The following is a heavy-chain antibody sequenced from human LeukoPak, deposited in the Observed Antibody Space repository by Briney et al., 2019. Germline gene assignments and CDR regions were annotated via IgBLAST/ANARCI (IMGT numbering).Heavy chain of an antibody. V-gene: IGHV4-59*01. J-gene: IGHJ4*02. CDR2: IYYSGST. D-gene: IGHD3-22*01. CDR1: GGSITSYY. CDR3: ARGTDYYDSSGHIDY. Sequence: SETLSLTCTVSGGSITSYYWSWIRQPPGKGLEWIGYIYYSGSTNYNPSLKSRVTISVDTSKNQFSLKLNSVTAADTAVYYCARGTDYYDSSGHIDYWGQGTLVTVSS.